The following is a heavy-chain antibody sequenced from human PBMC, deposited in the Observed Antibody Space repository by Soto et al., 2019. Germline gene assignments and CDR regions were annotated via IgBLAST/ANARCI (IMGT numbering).Heavy chain of an antibody. D-gene: IGHD6-19*01. Sequence: PGGSLRLSCAASGFTFSSYGMHWVRQAPGKGLEWVAVIWYDGSNKYYADSVKGRFTISRDNSKNTLYLQMNSLRAEDTAVYYCARDRTAVFYFDYWGQGTLVTVSS. CDR3: ARDRTAVFYFDY. CDR2: IWYDGSNK. J-gene: IGHJ4*02. V-gene: IGHV3-33*01. CDR1: GFTFSSYG.